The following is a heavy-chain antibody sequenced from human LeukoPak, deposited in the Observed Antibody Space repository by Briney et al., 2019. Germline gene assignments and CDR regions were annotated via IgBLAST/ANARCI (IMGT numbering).Heavy chain of an antibody. CDR2: INSDGSTT. J-gene: IGHJ4*02. Sequence: GGSLRLSCAASGFSFSTYWMHWVRQAPGKGLVWVSRINSDGSTTNYADSVEGRFTISRDNAKNTLYLQMNSLRAEDTAVYYCASSMLRGIGNYWGQGTLVTVSS. CDR3: ASSMLRGIGNY. CDR1: GFSFSTYW. V-gene: IGHV3-74*01. D-gene: IGHD3-10*01.